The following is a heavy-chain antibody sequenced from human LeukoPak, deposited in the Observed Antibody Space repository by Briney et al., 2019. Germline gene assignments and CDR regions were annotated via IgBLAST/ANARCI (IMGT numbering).Heavy chain of an antibody. D-gene: IGHD5-18*01. Sequence: RTAGTLSLTCAASGFTISNAWLSWVRQAPGKGLEWVGRIKSKTYAGTTDYAEPVKGRFTISRDDSKNTLYLQMNSLKTEDTGVYYCTTVRSYGPYYFDYWGQGTLVTVSS. CDR1: GFTISNAW. J-gene: IGHJ4*02. CDR2: IKSKTYAGTT. V-gene: IGHV3-15*01. CDR3: TTVRSYGPYYFDY.